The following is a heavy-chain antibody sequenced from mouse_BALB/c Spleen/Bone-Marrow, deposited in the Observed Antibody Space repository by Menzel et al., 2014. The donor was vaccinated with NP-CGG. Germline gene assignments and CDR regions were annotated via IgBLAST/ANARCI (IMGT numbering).Heavy chain of an antibody. CDR2: INPYNDGT. CDR1: GYTFTSYV. Sequence: EVKLMESGPELVKPGASVKMSCMASGYTFTSYVMHWVKQKPGQGLEWIGYINPYNDGTKYNEKFKGKATLTSDKSSSTAYMELSSLTSEDSAVYYCARSGRYDGFAYWGQGTLVTVSA. D-gene: IGHD2-14*01. V-gene: IGHV1-14*01. CDR3: ARSGRYDGFAY. J-gene: IGHJ3*01.